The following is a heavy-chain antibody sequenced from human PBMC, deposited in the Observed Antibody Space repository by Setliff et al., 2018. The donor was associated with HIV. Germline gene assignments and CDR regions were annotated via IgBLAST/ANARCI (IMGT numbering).Heavy chain of an antibody. CDR3: TRVTTVTSYYYYYYYMDV. D-gene: IGHD4-17*01. CDR2: VYYSGTT. CDR1: GGSISSRSYY. Sequence: SETLSLTCTVSGGSISSRSYYWGWLRQPPGKGLEWIGSVYYSGTTYFNPSLKSRVTISVDTSKDQFSLRLSSVTAADTAVYYCTRVTTVTSYYYYYYYMDVWGKGTTVTVSS. V-gene: IGHV4-39*01. J-gene: IGHJ6*03.